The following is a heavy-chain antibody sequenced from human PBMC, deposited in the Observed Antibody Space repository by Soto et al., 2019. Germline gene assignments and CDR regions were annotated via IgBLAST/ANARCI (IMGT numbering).Heavy chain of an antibody. CDR1: GFPFSSYG. CDR2: ISYDGSNQ. D-gene: IGHD6-13*01. V-gene: IGHV3-30*18. J-gene: IGHJ4*02. CDR3: AKSRMGSSWYEGDS. Sequence: QVELVESGGGVVQPGRSLRLSCAASGFPFSSYGMHWVRQAPGKGLEWVAVISYDGSNQYYADSVKGRFTISRDNSKNTLYLEMNSLRPEDTAVYFCAKSRMGSSWYEGDSWGQGTLVTVSS.